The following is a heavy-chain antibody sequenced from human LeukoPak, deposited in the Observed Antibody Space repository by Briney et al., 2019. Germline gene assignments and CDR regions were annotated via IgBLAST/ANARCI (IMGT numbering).Heavy chain of an antibody. D-gene: IGHD3-22*01. CDR3: ARDSPDYYDSSGYYA. Sequence: GASVKVSCKASGYTFTSYGISWVRQAPGQGLEWMGWISAYNGNTNYAQKLQGRVTMTTDTSTSTAYMELRSLRSDDTAVYYCARDSPDYYDSSGYYAWGQGTLVTVSS. V-gene: IGHV1-18*01. CDR2: ISAYNGNT. CDR1: GYTFTSYG. J-gene: IGHJ5*02.